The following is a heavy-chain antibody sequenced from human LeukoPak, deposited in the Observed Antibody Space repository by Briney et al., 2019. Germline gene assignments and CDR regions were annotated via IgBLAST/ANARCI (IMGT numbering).Heavy chain of an antibody. J-gene: IGHJ6*02. D-gene: IGHD1-14*01. CDR2: ISGSGGST. CDR1: GFTFSSYA. Sequence: GGSLRLSCAASGFTFSSYAMSWVRQAPGKGLEWVSAISGSGGSTYYADSVKGRFTISRDNSKNTLYLQMNSLRAEDTAVYYCAKRTGNPGDPGDYGMDVWGQGTTVTVSS. V-gene: IGHV3-23*01. CDR3: AKRTGNPGDPGDYGMDV.